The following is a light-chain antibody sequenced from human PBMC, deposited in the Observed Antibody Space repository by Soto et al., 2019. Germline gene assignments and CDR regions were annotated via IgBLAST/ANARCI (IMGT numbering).Light chain of an antibody. J-gene: IGKJ4*01. CDR3: QQYDSFSLT. CDR2: KAS. V-gene: IGKV1-5*03. CDR1: QSISSW. Sequence: DIQMTQSPSTLSASVGDRVTVTCRASQSISSWLAWYQQKPGKAPKLLIYKASSLESGVPSRFSGRGSGTEFTLTISSPQPDDFATYYCQQYDSFSLTFGGGTKVEIK.